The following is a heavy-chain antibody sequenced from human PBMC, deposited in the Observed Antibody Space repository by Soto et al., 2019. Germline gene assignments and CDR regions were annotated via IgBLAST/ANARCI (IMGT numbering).Heavy chain of an antibody. CDR3: ARGDSTGSPTGWFDP. J-gene: IGHJ5*02. V-gene: IGHV1-18*04. D-gene: IGHD6-19*01. CDR1: GYTFTRYS. CDR2: ISNYNGDT. Sequence: ASVKVSCKASGYTFTRYSINWVRQAPGQGLEWVGWISNYNGDTEYAQKFQGRVTLTTDTSTTTTSMDLRSLTSDDTAVYFCARGDSTGSPTGWFDPWGQGTLVTVSS.